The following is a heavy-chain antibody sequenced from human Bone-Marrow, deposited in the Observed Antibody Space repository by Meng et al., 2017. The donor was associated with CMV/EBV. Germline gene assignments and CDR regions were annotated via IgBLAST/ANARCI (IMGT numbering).Heavy chain of an antibody. V-gene: IGHV3-30*04. Sequence: GGSLRLSFAASGFTFSSYAMHWVRQAPGKGLEWVAVISYDGSNKYYADSVKGRFTISRDNSKNTLYLQMNSLRAEDTAVYYCARDTSPTMIVVAPTGYWGQGTLVTVSS. J-gene: IGHJ4*02. D-gene: IGHD3-22*01. CDR3: ARDTSPTMIVVAPTGY. CDR2: ISYDGSNK. CDR1: GFTFSSYA.